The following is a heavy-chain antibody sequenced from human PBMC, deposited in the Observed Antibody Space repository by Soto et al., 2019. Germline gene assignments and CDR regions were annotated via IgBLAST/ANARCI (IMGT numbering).Heavy chain of an antibody. CDR1: GGTFSSYT. CDR2: IIPILGIA. V-gene: IGHV1-69*02. D-gene: IGHD3-22*01. CDR3: ARSTTLTMIALWYFDL. J-gene: IGHJ2*01. Sequence: QVQLVQSGAEVKKPGSSVKVSCKASGGTFSSYTISWVRQAPGQGLEWMGRIIPILGIANYAQKFKGRVTITADKSTSTAYMELSSLRSADTAVDYCARSTTLTMIALWYFDLWGRGTLVTVSS.